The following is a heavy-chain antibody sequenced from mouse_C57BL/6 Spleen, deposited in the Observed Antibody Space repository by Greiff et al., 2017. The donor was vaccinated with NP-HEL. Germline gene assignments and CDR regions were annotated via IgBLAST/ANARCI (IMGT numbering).Heavy chain of an antibody. J-gene: IGHJ2*01. D-gene: IGHD1-1*01. CDR2: ISYSGST. V-gene: IGHV3-1*01. CDR1: GYSITSGYD. CDR3: ATYYYGYFDY. Sequence: VKLQESGPGMVKPSQSLSLTCTVTGYSITSGYDWHWIRHFPGNKLEWMGYISYSGSTNYNPSLKSRISITHDTSKNHFFLKLNSVTTEDTATYYCATYYYGYFDYWGQGTTLTVSS.